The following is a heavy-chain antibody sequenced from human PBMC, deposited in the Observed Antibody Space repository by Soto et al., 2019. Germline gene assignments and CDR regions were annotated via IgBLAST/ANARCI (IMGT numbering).Heavy chain of an antibody. Sequence: QLLESGGGLVQPGGSLRLSCAASGFTFSGYAVTWVRQAPGKGLEWVSTISGSGDTTYFADSVKGRFTISRDNSKNTVYLQMDSLRAEDTAVYYCAKERFAGGSNGLDVWGQGTTVSVSS. V-gene: IGHV3-23*01. D-gene: IGHD3-16*01. J-gene: IGHJ6*02. CDR3: AKERFAGGSNGLDV. CDR1: GFTFSGYA. CDR2: ISGSGDTT.